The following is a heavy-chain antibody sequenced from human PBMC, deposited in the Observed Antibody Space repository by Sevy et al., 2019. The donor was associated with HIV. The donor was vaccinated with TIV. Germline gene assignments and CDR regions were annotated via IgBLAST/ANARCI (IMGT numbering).Heavy chain of an antibody. CDR2: ISGSSSYT. Sequence: GGSLRLSCAASGFTFSDYYINWIRQAPGKGLEWVSYISGSSSYTNYADSVKGRFTISRYKAKNSLYLQMNSLRAEDTAVYYCARVGCSISSCPKGDAFDIWGQGTMVTVSS. CDR1: GFTFSDYY. D-gene: IGHD2-2*01. J-gene: IGHJ3*02. CDR3: ARVGCSISSCPKGDAFDI. V-gene: IGHV3-11*06.